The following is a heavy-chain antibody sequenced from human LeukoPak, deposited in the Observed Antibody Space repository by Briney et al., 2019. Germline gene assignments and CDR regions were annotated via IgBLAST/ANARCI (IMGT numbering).Heavy chain of an antibody. V-gene: IGHV3-30*18. D-gene: IGHD6-13*01. CDR2: ISHDGNNK. CDR3: VNAGRDSTSTISCGMDV. J-gene: IGHJ6*02. Sequence: PGGSLRLSCAASGITFSSYGMYWVRQAPGKGLEWVAVISHDGNNKYYADSVKGRFTISRDNSKNTLYLQMNSLRTEDTAVYYCVNAGRDSTSTISCGMDVWGQGTTVTVSS. CDR1: GITFSSYG.